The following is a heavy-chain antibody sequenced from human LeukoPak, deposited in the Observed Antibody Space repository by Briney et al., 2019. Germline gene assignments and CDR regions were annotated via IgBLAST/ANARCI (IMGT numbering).Heavy chain of an antibody. CDR2: IYYSGST. CDR1: GGSISSGGYC. Sequence: SETLSLTCTVSGGSISSGGYCWSWIRQHPGKGLEWIGYIYYSGSTYYNPSLKSRVTISVDTSKNQFSLKLSSVTAADTAVYYCARELYYYGSSGYYRNTYYFDYWGQGTLVTVSS. V-gene: IGHV4-31*03. J-gene: IGHJ4*02. D-gene: IGHD3-22*01. CDR3: ARELYYYGSSGYYRNTYYFDY.